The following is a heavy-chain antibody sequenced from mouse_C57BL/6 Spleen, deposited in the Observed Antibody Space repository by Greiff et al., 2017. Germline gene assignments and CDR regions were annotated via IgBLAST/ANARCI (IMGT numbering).Heavy chain of an antibody. CDR1: GYTFTDYN. CDR3: ARRAYYGNSSAMDY. V-gene: IGHV1-22*01. D-gene: IGHD2-10*01. J-gene: IGHJ4*01. Sequence: EVQLQQSGPELVKPGASVKMSCKASGYTFTDYNMHWVKQSHGKSLEWIGYINPNNGGTSYNQKFKGKATLTVNKSSSTAYMELRSLTSEESAVYYCARRAYYGNSSAMDYWGQGTSVTVSS. CDR2: INPNNGGT.